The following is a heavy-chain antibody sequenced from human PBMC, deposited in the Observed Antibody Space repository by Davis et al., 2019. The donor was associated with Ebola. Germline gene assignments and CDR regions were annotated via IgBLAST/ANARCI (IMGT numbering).Heavy chain of an antibody. CDR2: ISYDGSNK. CDR3: AKGASLAD. D-gene: IGHD5/OR15-5a*01. J-gene: IGHJ4*02. V-gene: IGHV3-30*18. Sequence: GGSLRLSCAASGFTVNTNDMTWVRQAPGKGLEWVAVISYDGSNKYYADSVKGRFTISRDNSKNTLYLQMNSLRAEDTAVYYCAKGASLADWGQGTLVTVSS. CDR1: GFTVNTND.